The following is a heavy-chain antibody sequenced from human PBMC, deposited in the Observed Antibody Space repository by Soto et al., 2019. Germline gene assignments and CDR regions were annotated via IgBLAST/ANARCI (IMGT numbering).Heavy chain of an antibody. V-gene: IGHV4-59*08. CDR1: GGSISSYY. D-gene: IGHD5-18*01. J-gene: IGHJ3*02. Sequence: PSETLSLTCTVSGGSISSYYWSWIRQPPGKGLEWIGYIYYSGSTNYNPSLKSRVTISVDTSKNQFSLKLSSVTAADTAVYYCATSRATAMVHDAFDIWGQATMVTVS. CDR3: ATSRATAMVHDAFDI. CDR2: IYYSGST.